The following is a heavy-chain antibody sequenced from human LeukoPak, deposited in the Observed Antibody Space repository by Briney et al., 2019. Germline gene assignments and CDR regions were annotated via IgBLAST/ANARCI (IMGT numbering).Heavy chain of an antibody. CDR3: ARDVATARIDY. J-gene: IGHJ4*02. CDR1: GGSISSYY. Sequence: SETLSLTCTVSGGSISSYYWSWIRQPPGKGLEWIGYIYYSGSTNYNPSLKSRVTISVDTSKNQFSLKLSSVTAADTAVYYCARDVATARIDYWGQGTLVTVSS. D-gene: IGHD5-18*01. V-gene: IGHV4-59*01. CDR2: IYYSGST.